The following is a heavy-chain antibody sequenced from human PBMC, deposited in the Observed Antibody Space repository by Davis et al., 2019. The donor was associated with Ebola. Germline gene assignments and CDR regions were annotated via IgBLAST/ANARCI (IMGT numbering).Heavy chain of an antibody. Sequence: ASVKVSCKDSGNSFTSYGISWVRQAPGQGLEWMGWINTDKNYRSYGQRFQGRLTMTTDTSTSTVYMELSSLTSDDTAVYYCGRGDYGDHREPFDHWGQGTLVTVSS. V-gene: IGHV1-18*04. CDR1: GNSFTSYG. CDR2: INTDKNYR. J-gene: IGHJ4*02. D-gene: IGHD4-17*01. CDR3: GRGDYGDHREPFDH.